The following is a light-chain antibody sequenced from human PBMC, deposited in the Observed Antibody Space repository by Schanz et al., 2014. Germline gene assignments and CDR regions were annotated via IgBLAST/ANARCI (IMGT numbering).Light chain of an antibody. J-gene: IGKJ4*01. CDR2: GAS. CDR3: QQYGSSALT. Sequence: EIVLTQSPGTLSFSPGERATLSCRASQSVSSSYLAWYQQKPGQAPRLLIYGASNRASGIPDRFSGSGPGTDFTLSISRLDPEDFAVYYCQQYGSSALTFGGGTKVEIK. CDR1: QSVSSSY. V-gene: IGKV3-20*01.